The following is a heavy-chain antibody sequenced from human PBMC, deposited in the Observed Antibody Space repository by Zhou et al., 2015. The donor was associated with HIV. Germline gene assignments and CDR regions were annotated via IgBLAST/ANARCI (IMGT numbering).Heavy chain of an antibody. D-gene: IGHD4-17*01. CDR2: ISAYNGNT. CDR1: GGTFSSYA. J-gene: IGHJ4*02. V-gene: IGHV1-18*01. Sequence: QVQLVQSGAEVKKPGSSVKVSCKASGGTFSSYAISWVRQAPGQGLEWMGWISAYNGNTNYAQKLQGRVTMTTDTSMSTAYMELRSLRSDDTAVYYCARDGGYGDYGEFDYWGQGTLVTVSS. CDR3: ARDGGYGDYGEFDY.